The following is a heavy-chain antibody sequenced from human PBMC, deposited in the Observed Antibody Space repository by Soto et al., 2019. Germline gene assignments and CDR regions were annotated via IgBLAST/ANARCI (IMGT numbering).Heavy chain of an antibody. CDR2: IWYDGSNK. D-gene: IGHD3-10*01. V-gene: IGHV3-33*01. CDR3: ASGYYGSGSRAEYFQH. Sequence: GGSLRLSCAASGFTFSSYGMHWVRQAPGKGLEWVAVIWYDGSNKYYADSVKGRFTISRDNSKNTLYLQMNSLRAEDTAVYYCASGYYGSGSRAEYFQHWGQGTLVTVSS. CDR1: GFTFSSYG. J-gene: IGHJ1*01.